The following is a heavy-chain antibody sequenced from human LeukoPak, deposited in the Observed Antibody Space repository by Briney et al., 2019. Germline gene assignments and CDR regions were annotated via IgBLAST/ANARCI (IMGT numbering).Heavy chain of an antibody. Sequence: GGSLRLSCAASGFTFSAYYMSWVREAPGKGLEWVSAFSGGGDSYYADSVKGRFTISRDNSKKILYLQMNSLRAEDTAVYYCARDCQYCSNTNCRCCWGQGTLVTVSS. J-gene: IGHJ4*02. D-gene: IGHD2-2*01. CDR3: ARDCQYCSNTNCRCC. CDR1: GFTFSAYY. V-gene: IGHV3-66*01. CDR2: FSGGGDS.